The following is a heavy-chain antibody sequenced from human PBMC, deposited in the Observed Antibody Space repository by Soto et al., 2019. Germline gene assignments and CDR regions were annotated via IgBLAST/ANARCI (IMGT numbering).Heavy chain of an antibody. D-gene: IGHD3-22*01. CDR1: GGTFSSYA. CDR2: IIPIFGTA. J-gene: IGHJ4*02. CDR3: ARFSSYYDSRGSFDY. Sequence: SVKVSCKASGGTFSSYAISWVRQAPGQGLEWMGGIIPIFGTANYAQKFQGRVTITADESTSTAYMELSSLRSEDTAVYYCARFSSYYDSRGSFDYWGQRTLVPVSS. V-gene: IGHV1-69*13.